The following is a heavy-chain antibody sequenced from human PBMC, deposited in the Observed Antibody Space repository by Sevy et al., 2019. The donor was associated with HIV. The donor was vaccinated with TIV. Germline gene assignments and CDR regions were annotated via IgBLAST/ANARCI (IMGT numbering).Heavy chain of an antibody. CDR1: GYTLTEFS. V-gene: IGHV1-24*01. J-gene: IGHJ4*02. CDR2: FDPGDGDAET. D-gene: IGHD3-9*01. CDR3: ATDTTGYHSTLDY. Sequence: ASVKVSCKVSGYTLTEFSIHWVRQAPGKGLEWMGGFDPGDGDAETPYAQKFRDRLTMTADTSTDTVYMELSSLRSEDTAVYYCATDTTGYHSTLDYWGQETLVTVSS.